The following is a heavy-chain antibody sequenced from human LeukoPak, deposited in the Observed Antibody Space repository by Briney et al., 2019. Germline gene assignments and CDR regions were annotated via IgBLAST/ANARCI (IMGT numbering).Heavy chain of an antibody. CDR2: INSDGSST. D-gene: IGHD2-15*01. CDR3: ARPYCSGGSCFSRDWYFDL. CDR1: GITFSSYW. J-gene: IGHJ2*01. Sequence: GGSLRLSCAVTGITFSSYWMHWVRQAPGRGLVWISHINSDGSSTRYADSVKGRFTISRDNAKNTLYLQMNSLRAEDTAVYYCARPYCSGGSCFSRDWYFDLWGRGTLVTVSS. V-gene: IGHV3-74*01.